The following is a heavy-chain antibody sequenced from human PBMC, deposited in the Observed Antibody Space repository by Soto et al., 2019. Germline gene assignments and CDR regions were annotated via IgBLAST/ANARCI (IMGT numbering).Heavy chain of an antibody. CDR1: GYTFTNNG. V-gene: IGHV1-18*01. Sequence: ASVKVSCKASGYTFTNNGFRWVRQAPGQGLEWMGWISGYNGDTNYAQKFQGRVTMTTDTSTTTAYMELRSLSSDDTAVYYCARDIVVAPAPRRFDPWGQGTLVTVS. CDR3: ARDIVVAPAPRRFDP. J-gene: IGHJ5*02. CDR2: ISGYNGDT. D-gene: IGHD2-2*01.